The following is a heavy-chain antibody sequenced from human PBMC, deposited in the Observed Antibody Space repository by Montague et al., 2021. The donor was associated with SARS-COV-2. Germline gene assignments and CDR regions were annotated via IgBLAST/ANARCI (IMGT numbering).Heavy chain of an antibody. CDR2: VLYTGVT. CDR1: GGSVRSGSYY. V-gene: IGHV4-61*01. Sequence: SETLSLNCSVSGGSVRSGSYYWSWIRQPPGKGLQWIGNVLYTGVTSFNPSLKSRLTMSVDSSKNQFSLNLRSVTAADTAVYYCAMTAVIRYQYYFDNWGQGTVVAVSS. CDR3: AMTAVIRYQYYFDN. D-gene: IGHD3-16*02. J-gene: IGHJ4*02.